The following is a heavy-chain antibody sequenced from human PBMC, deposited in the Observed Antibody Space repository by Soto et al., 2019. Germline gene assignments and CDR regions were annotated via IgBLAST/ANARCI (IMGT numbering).Heavy chain of an antibody. D-gene: IGHD3-22*01. V-gene: IGHV1-2*02. CDR3: AIDYYDSSGYWSFDY. CDR2: INPNSGGT. CDR1: GYTFTGYY. J-gene: IGHJ4*02. Sequence: GASVKVSCKASGYTFTGYYMHWVRQAPGQGLEWMGWINPNSGGTNYAQKFQGRVTMTRDTSISTAYMELSRLRSDDTAVYYCAIDYYDSSGYWSFDYWGQGTLVTVSS.